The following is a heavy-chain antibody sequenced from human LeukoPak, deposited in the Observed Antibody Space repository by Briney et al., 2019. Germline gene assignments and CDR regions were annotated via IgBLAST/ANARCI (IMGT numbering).Heavy chain of an antibody. CDR3: ARGESPSCPPFDY. CDR2: INAGNGNT. Sequence: ASVKVSCKSSGYTFTSYAMHWVRQAPGQRLEWMGWINAGNGNTKYSQKFQGRVTITRDTSASTAYMELRSLRSDDTAVYYCARGESPSCPPFDYWGQGTLVTVSS. CDR1: GYTFTSYA. J-gene: IGHJ4*02. D-gene: IGHD2-15*01. V-gene: IGHV1-3*01.